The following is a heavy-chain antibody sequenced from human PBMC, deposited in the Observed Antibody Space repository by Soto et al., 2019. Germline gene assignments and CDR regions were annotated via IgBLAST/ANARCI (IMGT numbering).Heavy chain of an antibody. D-gene: IGHD6-13*01. CDR2: IKQDGSEK. V-gene: IGHV3-7*01. Sequence: EVQLVESGGGLVQPGGSLRLSCAASGFTFSSYWMSWVRQAPGKGLEWVANIKQDGSEKYYVDSVKGRFTISRDNAKNSLYLQMNSLRAEDTAVYYCARDTRGSIAAAGTGYFDYWGQGTLGTVSS. CDR3: ARDTRGSIAAAGTGYFDY. J-gene: IGHJ4*02. CDR1: GFTFSSYW.